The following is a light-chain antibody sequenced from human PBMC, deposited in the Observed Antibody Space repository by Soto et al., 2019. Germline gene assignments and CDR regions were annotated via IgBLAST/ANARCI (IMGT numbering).Light chain of an antibody. CDR1: SNDIGGYNY. J-gene: IGLJ2*01. V-gene: IGLV2-14*01. CDR2: EVN. Sequence: QSVLTQPASVSGSPGQSITISCTGTSNDIGGYNYVSWYQHHPGKAPKLLIYEVNNRPSGVSNRFFGSKSGNTASLTISGLQAEDEADYSCSSFASGYITLFGGGTKVTVL. CDR3: SSFASGYITL.